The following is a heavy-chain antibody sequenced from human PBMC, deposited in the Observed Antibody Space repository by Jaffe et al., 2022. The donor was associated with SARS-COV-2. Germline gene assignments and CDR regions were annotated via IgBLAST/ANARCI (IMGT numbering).Heavy chain of an antibody. V-gene: IGHV3-7*01. Sequence: EVQLVESGGGLVQPGGSLRLSCAASGFIFRSYWMSWVRQAPGKGLEWVANIKQDGSEKYYVDSVRGRFTISRDNAKNSLYLQMNSLRVEDTALYNCVRVRHGSGSYYKDFWGQGTLVTVSS. CDR2: IKQDGSEK. D-gene: IGHD3-10*01. CDR3: VRVRHGSGSYYKDF. J-gene: IGHJ4*02. CDR1: GFIFRSYW.